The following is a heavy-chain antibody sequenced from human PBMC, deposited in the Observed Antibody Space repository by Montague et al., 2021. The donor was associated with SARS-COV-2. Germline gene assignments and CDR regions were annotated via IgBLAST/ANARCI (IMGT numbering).Heavy chain of an antibody. CDR2: INHSANT. CDR3: ASGIYPSGSYYNRYYYGLNI. J-gene: IGHJ6*02. V-gene: IGHV4-34*01. Sequence: SETLSLTCAVYGGSLSGYYWSWIRQPPEKGLEWIGEINHSANTKYNPSLKSPVTISIDTSKNQFSLKMTSVTAADTATYYCASGIYPSGSYYNRYYYGLNIGGPGTTGIVSS. D-gene: IGHD3-10*01. CDR1: GGSLSGYY.